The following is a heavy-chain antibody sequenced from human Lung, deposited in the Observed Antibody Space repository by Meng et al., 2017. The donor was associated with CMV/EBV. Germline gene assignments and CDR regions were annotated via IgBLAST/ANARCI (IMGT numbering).Heavy chain of an antibody. V-gene: IGHV1-2*02. Sequence: ASVXVSXKSSGYTFTGYYMHWVRQAPGQGLEWMGWINPNNGGTNYAQKFQGRVTMTRDTSISTAYMELSRLTSDDTAVYYCAKTLSDRWDEGCDYWGRGTXVTGSS. CDR3: AKTLSDRWDEGCDY. D-gene: IGHD1-26*01. CDR2: INPNNGGT. J-gene: IGHJ4*02. CDR1: GYTFTGYY.